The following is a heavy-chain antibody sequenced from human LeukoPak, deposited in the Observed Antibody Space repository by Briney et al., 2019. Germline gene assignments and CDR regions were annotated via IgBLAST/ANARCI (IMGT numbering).Heavy chain of an antibody. D-gene: IGHD3-16*01. CDR2: IYHNGNT. CDR1: NYSIFSRVY. CDR3: ARFGGQYYDYVWGRYFDY. J-gene: IGHJ4*02. V-gene: IGHV4-38-2*02. Sequence: PSETLSLTCTVSNYSIFSRVYWGWIRQPPGKGLEWIANIYHNGNTAYSPSLRSRVTISVDTSNSQFSLTVTSVTASDTAVYYCARFGGQYYDYVWGRYFDYWGQGTLVTVSS.